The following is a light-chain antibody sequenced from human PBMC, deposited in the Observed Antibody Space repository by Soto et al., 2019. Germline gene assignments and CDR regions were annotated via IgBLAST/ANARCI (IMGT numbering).Light chain of an antibody. Sequence: DIQMTQSPSTLSASVGDRVTITCRPSQSISSWLAWYQQKPGKAPKLLIYKASSLESGVPSRFSGSGSGTEFTLTISSLQPDDFATYYCKQYNSYSWTFGQGTKVDIK. V-gene: IGKV1-5*03. J-gene: IGKJ1*01. CDR3: KQYNSYSWT. CDR1: QSISSW. CDR2: KAS.